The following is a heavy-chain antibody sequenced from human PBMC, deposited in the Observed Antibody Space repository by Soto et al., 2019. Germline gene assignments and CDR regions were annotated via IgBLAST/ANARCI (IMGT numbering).Heavy chain of an antibody. J-gene: IGHJ3*02. V-gene: IGHV3-23*01. CDR2: ISGSGGST. Sequence: PGGSLRLSCAASGFTFSSYAMSWVRQAPGKGLEWVSAISGSGGSTYYADSVKGRFTISRDNSKNTLYLQMNSLRAEDTAVYYCARIPSRYRYGGGYAFDIWGQGTMVTVSS. CDR1: GFTFSSYA. CDR3: ARIPSRYRYGGGYAFDI. D-gene: IGHD5-18*01.